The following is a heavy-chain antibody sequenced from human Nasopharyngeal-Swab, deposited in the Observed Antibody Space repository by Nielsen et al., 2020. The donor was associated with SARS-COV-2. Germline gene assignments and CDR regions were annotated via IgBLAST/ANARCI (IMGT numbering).Heavy chain of an antibody. V-gene: IGHV5-51*01. D-gene: IGHD3-16*02. CDR2: IYPGDSDT. Sequence: VRQMPGKGLAWMGIIYPGDSDTIYSPSFQGQVAISADMSISTAYLQWSSLKSSDTAMYYCARHRSPGSLIGELSLDYWGQGALVTVSS. CDR3: ARHRSPGSLIGELSLDY. J-gene: IGHJ4*02.